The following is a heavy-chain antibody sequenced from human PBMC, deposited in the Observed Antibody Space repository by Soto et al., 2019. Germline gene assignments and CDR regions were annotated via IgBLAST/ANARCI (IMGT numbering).Heavy chain of an antibody. Sequence: QVRLQQWGAGLSKPSETLSLTCAVFGGSFSGYYSIWIRQPPGKGLEWIGEINHSGSTNYNPSLKGRVTISVDTSKNQFSLKLSSVTAADTAVYYCARGYSAVGAYWGQGTLVNVSS. V-gene: IGHV4-34*01. CDR1: GGSFSGYY. CDR3: ARGYSAVGAY. D-gene: IGHD2-21*01. J-gene: IGHJ4*02. CDR2: INHSGST.